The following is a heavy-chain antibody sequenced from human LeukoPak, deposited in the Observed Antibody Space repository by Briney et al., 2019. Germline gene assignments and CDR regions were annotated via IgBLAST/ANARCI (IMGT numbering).Heavy chain of an antibody. CDR2: IYYSGTT. Sequence: SETLSLTCTVSGGSINSTTYYWGWIRQPPGKGLEWIGSIYYSGTTYYNPSLKSRLTISVATSKNQFSLKLNSVTAADTAVYYCARSAPQVGDYWGQGTLVTVFS. J-gene: IGHJ4*02. CDR3: ARSAPQVGDY. V-gene: IGHV4-39*01. CDR1: GGSINSTTYY. D-gene: IGHD1-26*01.